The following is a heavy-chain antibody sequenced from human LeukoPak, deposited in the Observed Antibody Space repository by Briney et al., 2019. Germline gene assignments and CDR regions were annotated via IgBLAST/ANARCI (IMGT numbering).Heavy chain of an antibody. D-gene: IGHD2-2*01. V-gene: IGHV1-8*01. CDR1: GYTFTSYD. CDR3: ARGTGRVVVPAAMLSYGMDV. CDR2: MNPNSGNT. Sequence: ASVKVSCKASGYTFTSYDINWVRQATGQGLEWMEWMNPNSGNTGYAQKFQGRVTMTRNTSISTAYMELSSLRSEDTAVYYCARGTGRVVVPAAMLSYGMDVWGQGTTVTVS. J-gene: IGHJ6*02.